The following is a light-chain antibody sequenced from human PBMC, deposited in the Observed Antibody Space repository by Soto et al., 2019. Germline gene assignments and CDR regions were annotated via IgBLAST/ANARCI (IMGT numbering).Light chain of an antibody. Sequence: DIQMTQSPSSLSASVGDRVTITCRASQGISNYLAWFQQKPGKVLQLLIYSASTLESGVPSRFSGSGSGTDFTLTISSLQPEDVATYYCLKHNSAPWTFGHGTKVEIK. J-gene: IGKJ1*01. CDR3: LKHNSAPWT. V-gene: IGKV1-27*01. CDR2: SAS. CDR1: QGISNY.